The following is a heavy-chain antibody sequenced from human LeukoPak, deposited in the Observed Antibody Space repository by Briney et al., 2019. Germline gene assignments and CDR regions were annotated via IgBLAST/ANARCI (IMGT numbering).Heavy chain of an antibody. CDR3: AKGVYYCSSSTCPQYYYYMDV. CDR2: IRYDGTDK. V-gene: IGHV3-30*02. D-gene: IGHD2-2*01. CDR1: GFTFSSYG. J-gene: IGHJ6*03. Sequence: GGSLRLSCAASGFTFSSYGMHWVRQAPGKGLEWVTFIRYDGTDKYYADSVKGRFTISRDDSKNTLYLQMNSLRPEDTAVYYCAKGVYYCSSSTCPQYYYYMDVWGKGTTVTVSS.